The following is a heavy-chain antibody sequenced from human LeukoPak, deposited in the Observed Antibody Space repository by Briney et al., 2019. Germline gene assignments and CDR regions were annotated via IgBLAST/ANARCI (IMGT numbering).Heavy chain of an antibody. CDR3: ARGTYYYDSSGYPPLVY. CDR2: IIPIFGTA. CDR1: GGTFSSYA. J-gene: IGHJ4*02. Sequence: ASVKVSCKASGGTFSSYAISWVRQAPGQGLEWMGGIIPIFGTANYAQKFQGRVTITADESTSTAYMELSSLRSEDTAVYYCARGTYYYDSSGYPPLVYWGQGTLVTVSS. D-gene: IGHD3-22*01. V-gene: IGHV1-69*13.